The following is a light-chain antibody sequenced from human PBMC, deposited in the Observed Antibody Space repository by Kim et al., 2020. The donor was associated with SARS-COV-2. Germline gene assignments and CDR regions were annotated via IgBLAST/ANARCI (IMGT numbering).Light chain of an antibody. CDR3: SSYTGSNNLV. V-gene: IGLV2-8*01. Sequence: GQSVTISCTGTSSDVGGYNYVSWYQQHPGKAPKLMIYGVTKRPSGVPDRFSGSKSGNTASLTVSGLQAEDEADYYCSSYTGSNNLVFGGGTQLTVL. CDR2: GVT. CDR1: SSDVGGYNY. J-gene: IGLJ3*02.